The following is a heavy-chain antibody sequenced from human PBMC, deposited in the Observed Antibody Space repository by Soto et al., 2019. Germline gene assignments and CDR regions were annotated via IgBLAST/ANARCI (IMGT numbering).Heavy chain of an antibody. V-gene: IGHV4-4*02. CDR2: IFRDGMT. J-gene: IGHJ4*02. Sequence: QVQLQESGPGLVKPSGTVSLTCDVSGVSISSGNWWSWVRQPPGKGLEWIGEIFRDGMTTYYPSLRARATISVDTSKNLFSLRVTSANAADTAIYYCVRLVYDRRLNYLYFDYWGRGALVTVSS. CDR1: GVSISSGNW. D-gene: IGHD3-22*01. CDR3: VRLVYDRRLNYLYFDY.